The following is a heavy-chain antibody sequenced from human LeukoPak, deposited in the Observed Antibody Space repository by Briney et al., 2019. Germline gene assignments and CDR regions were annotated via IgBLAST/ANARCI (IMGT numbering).Heavy chain of an antibody. CDR3: ARLRTIPRYYYGSGRNKAFDI. V-gene: IGHV4-59*12. D-gene: IGHD3-10*01. CDR2: IYYSGTT. J-gene: IGHJ3*02. CDR1: GGSISSYY. Sequence: PSETLSLTCTVSGGSISSYYWSWIRQPPGKGLEWIGYIYYSGTTNYNPSLKSLVTIPVDTSKNQFSLKLGFVTAADTAVYYCARLRTIPRYYYGSGRNKAFDIWGQGTMVTVSS.